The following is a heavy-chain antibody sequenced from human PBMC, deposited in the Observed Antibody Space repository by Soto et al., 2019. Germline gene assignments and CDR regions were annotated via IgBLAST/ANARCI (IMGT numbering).Heavy chain of an antibody. J-gene: IGHJ6*03. Sequence: PSETLSLTCTVSGGSISPYYWSWIRQPPGKGLEWIGYIHYSGSTNYNPSLKSRVTISVDTSKNQFPLKLSSVTAADTAVYYCARGPICSGGSCYSYYYYHYMDVWGKGTTVTVSS. V-gene: IGHV4-59*12. CDR3: ARGPICSGGSCYSYYYYHYMDV. CDR2: IHYSGST. CDR1: GGSISPYY. D-gene: IGHD2-15*01.